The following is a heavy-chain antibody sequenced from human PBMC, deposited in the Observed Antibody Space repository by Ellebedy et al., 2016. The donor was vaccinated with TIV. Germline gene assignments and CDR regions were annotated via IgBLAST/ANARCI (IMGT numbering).Heavy chain of an antibody. CDR3: ARDGARQFFGR. CDR1: GGTINTSSYY. Sequence: GSLRLXCTVSGGTINTSSYYWSWIRQPPGKGLEWIGGIFYRGTAYYNPSLESRVTISVDTSKNQFSLHLRSLTAADTAVYYCARDGARQFFGRWGQGILVSVSS. J-gene: IGHJ5*02. V-gene: IGHV4-39*07. CDR2: IFYRGTA. D-gene: IGHD3-16*01.